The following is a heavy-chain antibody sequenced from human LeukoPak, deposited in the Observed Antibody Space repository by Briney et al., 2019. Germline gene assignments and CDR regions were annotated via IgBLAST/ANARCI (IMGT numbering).Heavy chain of an antibody. CDR3: ARGGDDSTPNGYY. Sequence: PGRSLRLSCAASGFTFSSYAMHWVRQAPGKGLEWVAVISYDGSNKYYADSVKGRFTISRDNSKNTLYLQMNSLRAEDTAVYYCARGGDDSTPNGYYWGQGTLVTVSS. V-gene: IGHV3-30-3*01. D-gene: IGHD3-22*01. CDR2: ISYDGSNK. J-gene: IGHJ4*02. CDR1: GFTFSSYA.